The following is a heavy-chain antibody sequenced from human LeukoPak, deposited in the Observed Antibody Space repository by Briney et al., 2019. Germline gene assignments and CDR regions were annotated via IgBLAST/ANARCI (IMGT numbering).Heavy chain of an antibody. Sequence: GRSLRLSCAASGFTFSSYGMHWVRQAPGKGLEWVAVIWYDGSNKYYADSVKGRFTISRDNAKNSLYLQMNSLRAEDTAVYYCARDAGLGYYDSSGYYLDYWGQGTLVTVSS. CDR1: GFTFSSYG. D-gene: IGHD3-22*01. V-gene: IGHV3-33*01. CDR2: IWYDGSNK. CDR3: ARDAGLGYYDSSGYYLDY. J-gene: IGHJ4*02.